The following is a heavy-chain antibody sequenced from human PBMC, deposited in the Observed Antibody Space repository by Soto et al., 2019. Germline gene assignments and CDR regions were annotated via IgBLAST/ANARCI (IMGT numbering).Heavy chain of an antibody. V-gene: IGHV3-23*01. Sequence: EVQLLESGGGLVQPGGSLRLSCAASGFTFSSYAMSWVRQAPGKGLEWVSAISGSGGSTYYADSVKGRFTISRDNSKNPLYLQMNSLRAEDTAVYYCAKDGYSSSSGNWFDPWGQGTLVTVSS. CDR1: GFTFSSYA. CDR3: AKDGYSSSSGNWFDP. D-gene: IGHD6-6*01. J-gene: IGHJ5*02. CDR2: ISGSGGST.